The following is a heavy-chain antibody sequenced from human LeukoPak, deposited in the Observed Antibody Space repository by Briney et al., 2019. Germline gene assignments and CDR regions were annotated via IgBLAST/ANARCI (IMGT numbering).Heavy chain of an antibody. CDR2: INPNSGGT. J-gene: IGHJ6*03. CDR1: GYTFTSYY. D-gene: IGHD3-22*01. V-gene: IGHV1-2*02. Sequence: ASVKVSCKASGYTFTSYYMHWVRQAPGQGLEWMGWINPNSGGTNYAQKFQGRVTMTRDTSISTAYMELSRLRSDDTAVYYCARDWGEYYDSSGYPYYYMDVWGKGTTVTVSS. CDR3: ARDWGEYYDSSGYPYYYMDV.